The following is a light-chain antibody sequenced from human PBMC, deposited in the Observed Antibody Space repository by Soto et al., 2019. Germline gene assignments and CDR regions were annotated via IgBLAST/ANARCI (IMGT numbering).Light chain of an antibody. CDR2: EVS. J-gene: IGLJ2*01. Sequence: SALTQPASVSGSPGQSITISCTGTSSDVGGYNYVSWYQQHPGKAPKLMISEVSNRPSGVSNRFSGSKSGNTASLTISGLQAEDEADYYCSSFTSSSTVVFGGGTKLTVL. CDR1: SSDVGGYNY. CDR3: SSFTSSSTVV. V-gene: IGLV2-14*01.